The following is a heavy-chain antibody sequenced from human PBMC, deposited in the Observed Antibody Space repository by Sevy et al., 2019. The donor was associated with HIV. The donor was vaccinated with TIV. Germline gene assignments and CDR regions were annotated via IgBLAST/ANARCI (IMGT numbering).Heavy chain of an antibody. CDR1: GYTFTSYG. Sequence: SSVKVSCKASGYTFTSYGISWVRQAPGQGLEWMGWISAYNGNTNYAQKLQGRVTMTTDTSTSTAYMELRSLRSDDTAVYYCARVEGIAARPVVDYWGQGTLVTVSS. J-gene: IGHJ4*02. D-gene: IGHD6-6*01. CDR3: ARVEGIAARPVVDY. CDR2: ISAYNGNT. V-gene: IGHV1-18*01.